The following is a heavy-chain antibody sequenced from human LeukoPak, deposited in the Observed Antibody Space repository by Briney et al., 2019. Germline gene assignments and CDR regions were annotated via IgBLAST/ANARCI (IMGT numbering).Heavy chain of an antibody. CDR2: ISGSAGST. Sequence: GGSLRLSCAASTFTLNNYAMSWVRQAPGKGLEWVSGISGSAGSTYYTASVRGRFTISRDNSKNTLYLQMNSLRAEDTAVYYCAKHGDCSSTSCYSGKRAGSFGYWGQGTLVTVSS. V-gene: IGHV3-23*01. CDR3: AKHGDCSSTSCYSGKRAGSFGY. CDR1: TFTLNNYA. D-gene: IGHD2-2*01. J-gene: IGHJ4*02.